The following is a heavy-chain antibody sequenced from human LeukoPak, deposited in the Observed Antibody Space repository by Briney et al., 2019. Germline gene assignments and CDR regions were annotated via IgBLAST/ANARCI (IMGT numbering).Heavy chain of an antibody. CDR2: ISSSSSYI. V-gene: IGHV3-21*01. J-gene: IGHJ4*02. Sequence: GGSLRLSCAASGFTFSSYSMNWVRQAPGKGLEWVSSISSSSSYIYYADSVKGRFTISRDNAKKSLYLQMNSLRAEDTAVYYCARDPDYYYDSSGYFLDYWGQGTLVTVSS. CDR3: ARDPDYYYDSSGYFLDY. CDR1: GFTFSSYS. D-gene: IGHD3-22*01.